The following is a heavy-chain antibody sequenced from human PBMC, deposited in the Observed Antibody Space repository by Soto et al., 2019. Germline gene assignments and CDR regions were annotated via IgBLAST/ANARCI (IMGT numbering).Heavy chain of an antibody. V-gene: IGHV3-33*01. CDR1: GFTFSSYG. CDR2: IWYDGSNK. J-gene: IGHJ4*02. CDR3: ARDYDFWSGSETHFDY. Sequence: GGSLRLSCAASGFTFSSYGMHWVRQAPGKGLEWVAVIWYDGSNKYYADSVKGRFTISRDNSKNTLYLQMNSLRAEDTAVYYCARDYDFWSGSETHFDYWGQGTLVTVSS. D-gene: IGHD3-3*01.